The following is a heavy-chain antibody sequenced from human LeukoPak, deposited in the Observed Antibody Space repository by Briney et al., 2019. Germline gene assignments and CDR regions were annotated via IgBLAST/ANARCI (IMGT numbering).Heavy chain of an antibody. J-gene: IGHJ4*02. CDR3: ARTYDYVWGTYRRYFDF. Sequence: SETLSLTCNVSGGSITSGDYYWGWIRQPPGKGLEWIGNIYYSGSTYYNPSLKSRVTISVDTSKNQFSLRLSSVTAADTAVYYCARTYDYVWGTYRRYFDFWGQGTLVTVSS. V-gene: IGHV4-39*01. D-gene: IGHD3-16*02. CDR2: IYYSGST. CDR1: GGSITSGDYY.